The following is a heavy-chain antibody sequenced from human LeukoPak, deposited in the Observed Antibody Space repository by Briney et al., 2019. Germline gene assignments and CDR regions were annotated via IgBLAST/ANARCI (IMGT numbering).Heavy chain of an antibody. J-gene: IGHJ4*02. V-gene: IGHV4-61*02. CDR3: AKGLDY. CDR2: IYTSGTS. Sequence: SQTLSLTCTVSGGSINSGDYYRSWIRQPAGKGLEWIGRIYTSGTSNYNPSLKSRVTISLDTSKNQFSLTLSSVTAADTAVYYCAKGLDYWGQGILVTVSS. CDR1: GGSINSGDYY.